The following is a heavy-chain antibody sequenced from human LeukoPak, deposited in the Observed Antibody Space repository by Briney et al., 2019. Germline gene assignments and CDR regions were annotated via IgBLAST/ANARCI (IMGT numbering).Heavy chain of an antibody. V-gene: IGHV1-46*01. CDR2: INPSGDST. J-gene: IGHJ4*02. CDR1: GYTFTINH. D-gene: IGHD3-16*01. CDR3: AKLATSDTGETY. Sequence: GASVRLSCNASGYTFTINHIHWVRQAPGPGLEWMGVINPSGDSTTYAQNFQGRVTMTRDTSTSTVYMELRSLRSEDTAIYYCAKLATSDTGETYWGQGTLVSVSS.